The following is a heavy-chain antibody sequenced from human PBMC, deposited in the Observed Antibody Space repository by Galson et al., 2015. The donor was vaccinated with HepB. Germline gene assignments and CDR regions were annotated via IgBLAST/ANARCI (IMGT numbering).Heavy chain of an antibody. CDR3: ARDPGYDKEIHMDV. D-gene: IGHD3-9*01. J-gene: IGHJ6*03. Sequence: SLRLSCAASGFTVSSNYMSWVRQAPGKGLEWVSVIYSGGSTYYADSVKGRFTISRDNSKNTLYLQMNSLRAEDTAVYYCARDPGYDKEIHMDVWGKGTTVTVSS. V-gene: IGHV3-53*01. CDR1: GFTVSSNY. CDR2: IYSGGST.